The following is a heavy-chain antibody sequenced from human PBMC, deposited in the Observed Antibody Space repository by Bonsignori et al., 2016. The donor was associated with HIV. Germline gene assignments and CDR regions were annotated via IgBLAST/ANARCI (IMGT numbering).Heavy chain of an antibody. CDR3: TRSYASGWYGLSAFDI. Sequence: QVQLQESGPGLVKPSETLSLTCTVSNASIKDSVYYWAWIRQSPGTGLEWIASIYHSWSTYYNPSLRSRVTISVDTAKNQFFLNLRSVTAADTAIYYCTRSYASGWYGLSAFDIWGQGTTGTVSS. CDR1: NASIKDSVYY. D-gene: IGHD6-19*01. V-gene: IGHV4-39*01. CDR2: IYHSWST. J-gene: IGHJ3*02.